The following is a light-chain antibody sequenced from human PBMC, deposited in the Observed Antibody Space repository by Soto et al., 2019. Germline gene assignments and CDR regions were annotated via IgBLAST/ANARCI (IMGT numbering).Light chain of an antibody. CDR3: QAWATGIHI. V-gene: IGLV4-69*01. CDR1: SRHNTNA. J-gene: IGLJ2*01. CDR2: VNSDGSH. Sequence: QPVLTQSPSASASLGASVKLTCTLSSRHNTNAIAWHQQQPKKGPRFLMKVNSDGSHFKGDGIPDRFSGSSSGAERYLTICSLQSEDEADYYCQAWATGIHIFGGGTKLTVL.